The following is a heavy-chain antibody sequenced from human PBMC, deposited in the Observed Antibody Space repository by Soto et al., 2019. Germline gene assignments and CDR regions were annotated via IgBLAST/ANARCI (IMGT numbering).Heavy chain of an antibody. Sequence: GGSLRLSCAASGFTFSSYSMNWVRQAPGKGLEWVSSISSSSYIYYADSVKGRFTISRDNAKNSLYLQMNSLRAEDTAVYYCAISEPRDYYYGMDVWGQGTMVTVSS. J-gene: IGHJ6*02. D-gene: IGHD6-25*01. CDR3: AISEPRDYYYGMDV. CDR2: ISSSSYI. V-gene: IGHV3-21*01. CDR1: GFTFSSYS.